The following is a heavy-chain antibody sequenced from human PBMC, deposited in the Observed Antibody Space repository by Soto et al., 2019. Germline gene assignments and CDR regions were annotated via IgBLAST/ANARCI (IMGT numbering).Heavy chain of an antibody. CDR1: GGSISSSYW. CDR2: IYHSGST. V-gene: IGHV4-4*02. J-gene: IGHJ6*02. Sequence: QVQLQESGPGLVKPSGTLSLTCAVSGGSISSSYWWSWVRQPPGKGLEWIGEIYHSGSTNYNTSLKSRVTTSVDKAKNQFSRKVTSVTAADTAVYYWARVSGSYYYGMDVWGQGTTVTVSS. CDR3: ARVSGSYYYGMDV.